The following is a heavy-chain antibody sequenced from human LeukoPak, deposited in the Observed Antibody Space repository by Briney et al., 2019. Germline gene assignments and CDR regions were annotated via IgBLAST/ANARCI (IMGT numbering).Heavy chain of an antibody. Sequence: GGSLRLSCGSFGFTFSHYAMHWVRQAPGKGLEWVAVISHDGNDTYYADSLKGRFTISRGNSNNTLYLQMNSLRPDDTAVYYCTRARSSWYLKYWGQGTLVTVSS. CDR1: GFTFSHYA. CDR3: TRARSSWYLKY. CDR2: ISHDGNDT. V-gene: IGHV3-30*04. J-gene: IGHJ4*02. D-gene: IGHD6-13*01.